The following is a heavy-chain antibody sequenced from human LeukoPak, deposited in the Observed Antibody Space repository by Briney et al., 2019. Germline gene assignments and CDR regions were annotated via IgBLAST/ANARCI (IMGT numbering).Heavy chain of an antibody. V-gene: IGHV3-23*01. CDR1: GFIFSTYG. Sequence: GGSLRLSCVASGFIFSTYGMSWVRRAPGKGLEWVSTITAGGGSTYYADSVKGRFTISRDNSKNPLYLQMNSLRAEDTAIYYCVKGRYCGGTSCSYFDCWGQGTLVTFSS. CDR3: VKGRYCGGTSCSYFDC. D-gene: IGHD2-2*01. CDR2: ITAGGGST. J-gene: IGHJ4*02.